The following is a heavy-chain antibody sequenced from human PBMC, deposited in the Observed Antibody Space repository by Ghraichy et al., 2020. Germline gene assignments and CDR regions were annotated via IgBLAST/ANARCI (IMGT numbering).Heavy chain of an antibody. V-gene: IGHV3-23*05. CDR3: ARLGEIVRDSYYAMDV. J-gene: IGHJ6*02. D-gene: IGHD3-16*01. Sequence: GESLNISCTASGFAFGAYAMSWVRQAPGKGLEWVSVIYSGSRTYHADSVKGRFTISRDSSRNTVSLEMNSLRIEDTAVYYCARLGEIVRDSYYAMDVWGQGTTVTVSS. CDR2: IYSGSRT. CDR1: GFAFGAYA.